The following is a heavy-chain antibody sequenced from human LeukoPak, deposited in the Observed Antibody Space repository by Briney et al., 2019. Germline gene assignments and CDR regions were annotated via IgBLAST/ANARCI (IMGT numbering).Heavy chain of an antibody. CDR2: IRSKAKSYAT. V-gene: IGHV3-73*01. D-gene: IGHD3-22*01. CDR3: ASTPYYYDSSDYSTRKPADH. J-gene: IGHJ4*02. Sequence: GGSLRLSCAASGFTFNGSAMHRVRQASGKGLEWVGRIRSKAKSYATAYAASVKGRFTISRDDSTNTAYLQMNSLKTEDTAVYYCASTPYYYDSSDYSTRKPADHWGQGTLVTVSS. CDR1: GFTFNGSA.